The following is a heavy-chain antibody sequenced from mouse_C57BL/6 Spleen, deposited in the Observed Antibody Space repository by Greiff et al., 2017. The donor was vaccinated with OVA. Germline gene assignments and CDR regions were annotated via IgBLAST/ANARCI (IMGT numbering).Heavy chain of an antibody. J-gene: IGHJ2*01. V-gene: IGHV8-12*01. CDR1: GFSLSTSGMG. Sequence: QVQLKESGPGILQSSQTLSLTCSFSGFSLSTSGMGVSWIRQPSGKGLEWLAHIYWDDDKRYNPSLKSRLTISKDTSRNQVFLKITSVDTADTATYYCARSSTTVVEYYFDYWGQGTTLTVSS. CDR2: IYWDDDK. D-gene: IGHD1-1*01. CDR3: ARSSTTVVEYYFDY.